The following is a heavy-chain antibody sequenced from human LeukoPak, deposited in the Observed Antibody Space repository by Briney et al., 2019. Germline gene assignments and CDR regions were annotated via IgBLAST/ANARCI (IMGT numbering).Heavy chain of an antibody. CDR2: IYYSGST. J-gene: IGHJ4*02. V-gene: IGHV4-59*01. CDR3: ASGSRGNFDY. CDR1: GGSISSYY. Sequence: KASETLSLTCTVSGGSISSYYWSWIRQPPGKGLEWIGYIYYSGSTNYNPSLKSRVTISVDTSKNQFSLKLSSVTAADTAVYYCASGSRGNFDYWGQGTLVTVSS. D-gene: IGHD3-10*01.